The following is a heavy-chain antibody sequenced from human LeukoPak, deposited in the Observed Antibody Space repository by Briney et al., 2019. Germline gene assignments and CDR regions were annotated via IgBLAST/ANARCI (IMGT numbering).Heavy chain of an antibody. Sequence: GGSLRLSCAASGFTFNTYAMSWVRQAPGKGLEWVSVISGGGGTTYYADSVKGRFTISRDNSKNTLYLRMNSLRVEDTAVYYCAKGPVVTATYNWFDYWGQGALVTVSS. CDR1: GFTFNTYA. J-gene: IGHJ5*01. CDR2: ISGGGGTT. CDR3: AKGPVVTATYNWFDY. D-gene: IGHD2-21*02. V-gene: IGHV3-23*01.